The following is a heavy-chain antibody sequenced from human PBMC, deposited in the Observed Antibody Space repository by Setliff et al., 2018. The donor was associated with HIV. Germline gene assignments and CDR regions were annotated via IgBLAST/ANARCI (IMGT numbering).Heavy chain of an antibody. CDR2: INYSGST. D-gene: IGHD5-12*01. CDR3: ATLRWLRSKHSAY. Sequence: SETLSLTCTVSGASITSNSYFWSWIRQHPGKGPEWIGYINYSGSTYYTPSLKIRVTMSVDTSKNQFSLNLRSVTAADTAVYFCATLRWLRSKHSAYWGQGTLVTVSS. V-gene: IGHV4-39*01. J-gene: IGHJ4*01. CDR1: GASITSNSYF.